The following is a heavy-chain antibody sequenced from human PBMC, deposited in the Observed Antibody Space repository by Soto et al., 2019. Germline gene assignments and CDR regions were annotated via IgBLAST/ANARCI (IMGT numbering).Heavy chain of an antibody. CDR3: ARGRRGGWNV. CDR1: GGSFSGYY. V-gene: IGHV4-34*01. D-gene: IGHD6-19*01. Sequence: PSETLSLTCAVYGGSFSGYYWSWIRQPPGKGLEWIGEINHSGSTNYNPSLKSRVTISVDTSKNQFSLKLSSVTAADTAVYYCARGRRGGWNVWGKGTTVTVSS. CDR2: INHSGST. J-gene: IGHJ6*04.